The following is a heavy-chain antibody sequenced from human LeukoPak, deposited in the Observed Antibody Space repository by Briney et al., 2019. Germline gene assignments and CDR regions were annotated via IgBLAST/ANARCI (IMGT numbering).Heavy chain of an antibody. V-gene: IGHV1-2*02. Sequence: ASVKVSCKASGYTFTGYYMHWVRQAPGQGREWMGWINPNSGGTNYAQKFQGRVTMTRDTSISTAYMELSRLRSDDTAVYYCARVQQLVRYNWFDPWGQGTLVTVSS. J-gene: IGHJ5*02. CDR3: ARVQQLVRYNWFDP. D-gene: IGHD6-6*01. CDR1: GYTFTGYY. CDR2: INPNSGGT.